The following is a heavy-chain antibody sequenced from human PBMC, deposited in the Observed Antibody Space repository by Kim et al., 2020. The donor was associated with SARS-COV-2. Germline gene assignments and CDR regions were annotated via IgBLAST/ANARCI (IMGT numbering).Heavy chain of an antibody. J-gene: IGHJ4*02. CDR1: GFTFSSYA. D-gene: IGHD2-2*01. CDR3: AKDIGSGYCSSTSCYGFDY. CDR2: ISGSGGST. Sequence: GGSLRLSCAASGFTFSSYAMRWVRQAPGKGLEWVSAISGSGGSTYYADSVKGRFTISRDNSKNTLYLQMNSLRAEDTAVYYCAKDIGSGYCSSTSCYGFDYWGQGTLVTVSS. V-gene: IGHV3-23*01.